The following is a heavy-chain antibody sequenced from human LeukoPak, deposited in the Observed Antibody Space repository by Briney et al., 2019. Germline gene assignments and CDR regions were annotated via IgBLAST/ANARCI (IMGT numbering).Heavy chain of an antibody. CDR3: ARNEGVLRYFDWLLDAFDI. CDR2: ISSSIITM. D-gene: IGHD3-9*01. J-gene: IGHJ3*02. Sequence: SGGSLRLFCAASGFPFSSYSMNCVRAAPGGGREGGSYISSSIITMYYADSVKGRFTISRENAKNSLYLQMNSLRAEDTAVYYCARNEGVLRYFDWLLDAFDISGQGTMVTASS. V-gene: IGHV3-48*01. CDR1: GFPFSSYS.